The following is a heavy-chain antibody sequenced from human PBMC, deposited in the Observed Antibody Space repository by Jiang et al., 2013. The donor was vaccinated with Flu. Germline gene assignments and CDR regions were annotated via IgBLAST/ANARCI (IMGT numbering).Heavy chain of an antibody. D-gene: IGHD5-18*01. V-gene: IGHV4-59*01. CDR2: VYYSGST. CDR3: AAFAQVWLPFDY. Sequence: LEWIGYVYYSGSTRXNPSLERRVTISVDTSRNQFSLKLRSVTAADTAVYYCAAFAQVWLPFDYWGQGALVTVS. J-gene: IGHJ4*02.